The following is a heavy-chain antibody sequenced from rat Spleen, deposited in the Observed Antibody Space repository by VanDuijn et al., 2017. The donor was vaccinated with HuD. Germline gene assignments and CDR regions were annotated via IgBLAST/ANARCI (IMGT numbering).Heavy chain of an antibody. V-gene: IGHV5-31*01. D-gene: IGHD4-3*01. Sequence: EVQLVESGGGLVQPGRSLKLSCVASGFTFNNYWMTWIRQAPGKGLEWVASISNSGGSTYYPDSVKGRFTFSRDNAKSTLYLQMNSLRSEDTATYYCTRDRTSYNSGYGYFDYWGQGVMVTVSS. J-gene: IGHJ2*01. CDR2: ISNSGGST. CDR1: GFTFNNYW. CDR3: TRDRTSYNSGYGYFDY.